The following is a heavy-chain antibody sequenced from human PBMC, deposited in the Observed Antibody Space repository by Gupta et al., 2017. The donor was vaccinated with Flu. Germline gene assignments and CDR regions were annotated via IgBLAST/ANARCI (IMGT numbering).Heavy chain of an antibody. CDR3: ARTRGGYSYGLALFFDY. J-gene: IGHJ4*02. CDR1: GCSISSYY. CDR2: IYYSGST. D-gene: IGHD5-18*01. V-gene: IGHV4-59*01. Sequence: QVQLQESGPGLVKPSETLSLTCTVSGCSISSYYWSWIRQPPGKGLEWIGYIYYSGSTNYNPSLKSRVTISVDTSKNQFSLKLSSVTAADTAVYYCARTRGGYSYGLALFFDYWGQGTLVTVSS.